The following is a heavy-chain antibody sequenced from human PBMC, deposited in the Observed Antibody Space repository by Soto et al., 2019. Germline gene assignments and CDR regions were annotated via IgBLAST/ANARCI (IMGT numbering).Heavy chain of an antibody. Sequence: QITLKEPGPTLVKPTQTLTLTCTFSVFSLSTSGVGVGWIRKAPGKALEWLALIYWDDDKRYRPSLNSRLTIPTDTSKNPVHLTMTNMDPVDTARYYCALSTTIANSRFAFWAKGALVTVSS. V-gene: IGHV2-5*02. CDR1: VFSLSTSGVG. CDR3: ALSTTIANSRFAF. CDR2: IYWDDDK. J-gene: IGHJ4*02. D-gene: IGHD6-13*01.